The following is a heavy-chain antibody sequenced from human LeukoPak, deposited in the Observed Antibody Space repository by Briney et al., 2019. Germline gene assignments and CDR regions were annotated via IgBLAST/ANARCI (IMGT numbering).Heavy chain of an antibody. Sequence: GGSLRLSCAASGFTFSTYSMNWVRQAPGKGLEWVSYIDTSGTTIYYADSVKGRFTISRDNAKNSLYLQMNSLRAEDTAVYYCARIYGSGSYQTYYYYMDVWGKGTTVTISS. CDR3: ARIYGSGSYQTYYYYMDV. D-gene: IGHD3-10*01. CDR1: GFTFSTYS. CDR2: IDTSGTTI. V-gene: IGHV3-48*04. J-gene: IGHJ6*03.